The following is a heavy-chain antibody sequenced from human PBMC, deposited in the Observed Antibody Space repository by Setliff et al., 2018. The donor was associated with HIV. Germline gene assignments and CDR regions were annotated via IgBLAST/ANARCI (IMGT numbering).Heavy chain of an antibody. CDR1: RFTFSSYS. J-gene: IGHJ2*01. CDR3: AREDYNNYWEYWYFDL. D-gene: IGHD4-4*01. Sequence: GGSLRLSCAASRFTFSSYSMNWVRQAPGKRLEWVSSISSRSTYIYYADSVKGRFTISRDNAKNSLYLQMNSLRAEDTAMYYCAREDYNNYWEYWYFDLWGRGTLVTVSS. V-gene: IGHV3-21*01. CDR2: ISSRSTYI.